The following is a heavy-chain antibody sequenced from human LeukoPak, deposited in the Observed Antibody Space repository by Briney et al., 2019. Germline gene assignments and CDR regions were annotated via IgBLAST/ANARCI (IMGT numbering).Heavy chain of an antibody. CDR3: ASIRLGELSLSLDY. V-gene: IGHV4-34*01. CDR2: INHSGST. J-gene: IGHJ4*02. Sequence: SETLSLTCAVYGGSFSGYYWSWIRQPPGKGLEWIGEINHSGSTNYNPSLKSRVTISVDTSKNQFSLKLSSVTAADTAVYYWASIRLGELSLSLDYWGQGTLVTVSS. CDR1: GGSFSGYY. D-gene: IGHD3-16*02.